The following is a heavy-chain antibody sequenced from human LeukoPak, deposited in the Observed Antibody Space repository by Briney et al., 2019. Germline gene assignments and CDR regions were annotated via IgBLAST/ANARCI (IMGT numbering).Heavy chain of an antibody. Sequence: GGALRLSCAASGFTFSSYWMSWVRQAPGKGLEWVANIKQDGSEKYYVDSVKGRFTISRDNAKDSLYLQMNSLRAEDTAVYYCARDRDSRNYFDYWGQGTLVTVSS. J-gene: IGHJ4*02. CDR2: IKQDGSEK. CDR1: GFTFSSYW. D-gene: IGHD2-15*01. CDR3: ARDRDSRNYFDY. V-gene: IGHV3-7*01.